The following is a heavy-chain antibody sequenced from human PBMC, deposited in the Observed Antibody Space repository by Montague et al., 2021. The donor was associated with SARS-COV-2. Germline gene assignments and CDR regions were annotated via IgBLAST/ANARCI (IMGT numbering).Heavy chain of an antibody. CDR1: GLRFSDYW. V-gene: IGHV3-74*01. J-gene: IGHJ6*02. Sequence: SRRLSCAASGLRFSDYWMRWVRQAPGKGLEWVSRINTDGSNSYYTDSVKGRFTISRDNAKNTLYLQMNSLRAEDTAVYYCAREPGSVDGMDVWGQGTTITVSS. CDR3: AREPGSVDGMDV. D-gene: IGHD4-23*01. CDR2: INTDGSNS.